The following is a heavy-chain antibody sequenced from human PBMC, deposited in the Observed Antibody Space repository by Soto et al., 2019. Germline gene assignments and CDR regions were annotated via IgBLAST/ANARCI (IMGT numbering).Heavy chain of an antibody. CDR3: ARAVSHFYSYYSMDV. Sequence: QVQLVQSGAEVKKPGASVKVSCKTSGYTFTGFDISWVRQAPGQGLEWMGWISAYNGNTNYAQKLQGRVTMTTDTSTSTAYMELRSLRSDDTAVYYCARAVSHFYSYYSMDVWGKGTTVTVSS. CDR2: ISAYNGNT. J-gene: IGHJ6*03. CDR1: GYTFTGFD. V-gene: IGHV1-18*01. D-gene: IGHD3-3*02.